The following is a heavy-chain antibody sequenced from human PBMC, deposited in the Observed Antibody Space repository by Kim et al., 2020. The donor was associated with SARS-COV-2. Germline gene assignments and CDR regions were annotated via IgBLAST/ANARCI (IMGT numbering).Heavy chain of an antibody. V-gene: IGHV3-21*01. Sequence: YYADSVKGRFTISRDNAKNSRYLQMNSLRAEDTAVYYCARGGGQWLPMDVWGQGTTVTVSS. J-gene: IGHJ6*02. CDR3: ARGGGQWLPMDV. D-gene: IGHD6-19*01.